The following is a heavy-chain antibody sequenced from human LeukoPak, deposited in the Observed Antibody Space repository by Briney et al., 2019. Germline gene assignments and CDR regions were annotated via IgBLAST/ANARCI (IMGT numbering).Heavy chain of an antibody. CDR2: INPNSSGT. D-gene: IGHD3-3*01. V-gene: IGHV1-2*02. Sequence: ASVKVSCKASGYSFTGYYMHWVRQAPGQGLEWMGWINPNSSGTKYAQKFKGRVTMTRDTSISTAYMELSRLRSDDTAVYYCARVPQHTYYDFWSGYLVGPHYYMDVWGKGTTVTVSS. CDR1: GYSFTGYY. CDR3: ARVPQHTYYDFWSGYLVGPHYYMDV. J-gene: IGHJ6*03.